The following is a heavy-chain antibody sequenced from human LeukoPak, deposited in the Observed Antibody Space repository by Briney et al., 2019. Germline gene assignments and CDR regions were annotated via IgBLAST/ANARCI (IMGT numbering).Heavy chain of an antibody. J-gene: IGHJ4*02. D-gene: IGHD2-15*01. CDR2: ISAYNGNT. CDR1: GYTFTSYG. V-gene: IGHV1-18*01. Sequence: VASVKVSCKASGYTFTSYGISWVRQAPGQGLEWMGWISAYNGNTNYAQKLQGRVTITRDTSASTAYMELSSLRSEDTAVYYCARGYCSGGSCYSSYYWGQGTWSPSPQ. CDR3: ARGYCSGGSCYSSYY.